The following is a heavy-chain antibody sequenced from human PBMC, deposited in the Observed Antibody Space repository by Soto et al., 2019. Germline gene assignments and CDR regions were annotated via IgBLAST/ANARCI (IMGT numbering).Heavy chain of an antibody. Sequence: QVQLVQSGAEVRKPGSSVKVSCKASGGTFSRHAISWVRQAPGQGLEWMGGIIPIFGTANHAQKFQGRVTIIADESTSTVYMELSSMRSEDTAMYYCARRAASGRHFDHWGQGTLVSVSS. J-gene: IGHJ4*02. CDR3: ARRAASGRHFDH. CDR2: IIPIFGTA. CDR1: GGTFSRHA. V-gene: IGHV1-69*01. D-gene: IGHD6-13*01.